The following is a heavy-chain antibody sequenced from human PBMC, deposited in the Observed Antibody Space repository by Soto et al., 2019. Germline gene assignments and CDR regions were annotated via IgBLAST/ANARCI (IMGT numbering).Heavy chain of an antibody. CDR3: ARIRVGQQLASGGFDP. V-gene: IGHV2-70*01. D-gene: IGHD6-13*01. CDR1: GFSLSTSGMC. CDR2: IDWDDDK. Sequence: SGPTLVNPTQTLTLTCTFSGFSLSTSGMCVSWIRQPPGKALEWLALIDWDDDKYYSTSLKTRLTISKDTSKNQVVLTMTNMDPVDTATYYCARIRVGQQLASGGFDPWGQGTLVTVSS. J-gene: IGHJ5*02.